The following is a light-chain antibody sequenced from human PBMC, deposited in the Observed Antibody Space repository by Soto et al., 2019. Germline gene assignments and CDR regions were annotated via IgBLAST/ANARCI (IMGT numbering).Light chain of an antibody. Sequence: EIVLTQSPGTLSLSPGERATLSCRASQSVDSSYLAWYQQKPGQAPRLLIYGASSRATGIPGRFSGSGSGTDFTLTISRLEPEDFAVYYCQQYGSSPPVTFGGGTKVEIK. V-gene: IGKV3-20*01. CDR3: QQYGSSPPVT. CDR1: QSVDSSY. CDR2: GAS. J-gene: IGKJ4*01.